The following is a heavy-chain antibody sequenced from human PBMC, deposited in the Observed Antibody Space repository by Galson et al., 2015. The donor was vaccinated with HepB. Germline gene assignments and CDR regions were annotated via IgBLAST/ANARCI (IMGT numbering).Heavy chain of an antibody. CDR3: ARVPQLWFGESFDY. D-gene: IGHD3-10*01. Sequence: SLRLSCAASGFTFSSYSMNWVRQAPGKGLEWVSYISSSSSTIYYADSVKGRFTISRDNAKNSLYLQMNSLRDEDTAVYYCARVPQLWFGESFDYWGQGTLVTVSS. V-gene: IGHV3-48*02. CDR2: ISSSSSTI. J-gene: IGHJ4*02. CDR1: GFTFSSYS.